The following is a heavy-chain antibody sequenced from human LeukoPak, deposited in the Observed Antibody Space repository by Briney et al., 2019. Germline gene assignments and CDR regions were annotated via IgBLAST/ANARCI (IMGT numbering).Heavy chain of an antibody. CDR3: ARGILGAVAGIGHFQH. D-gene: IGHD6-19*01. CDR2: IWYDGSNK. CDR1: GFTFSSYG. V-gene: IGHV3-33*01. Sequence: PGRSLRLSCAASGFTFSSYGMHWVRQAPGKRLEWVAVIWYDGSNKYYADSVKGRFTISRDNSKNTLYLQMNSLRAEDTAVYYCARGILGAVAGIGHFQHWGQGTLVTVSS. J-gene: IGHJ1*01.